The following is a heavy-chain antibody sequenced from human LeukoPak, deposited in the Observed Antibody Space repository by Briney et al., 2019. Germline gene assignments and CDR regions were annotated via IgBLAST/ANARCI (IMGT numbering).Heavy chain of an antibody. CDR1: GFTVSSNN. V-gene: IGHV3-53*01. J-gene: IGHJ3*02. CDR2: LYSGGST. Sequence: GGSLRLSCAASGFTVSSNNMGWVRQAPGKGLEWVSGLYSGGSTYNADSVKGRFIISRDNSKNTLYLQMNNLRAEDTAVYLCASSYGKGAIDIWGQGTMVTVSS. D-gene: IGHD4-17*01. CDR3: ASSYGKGAIDI.